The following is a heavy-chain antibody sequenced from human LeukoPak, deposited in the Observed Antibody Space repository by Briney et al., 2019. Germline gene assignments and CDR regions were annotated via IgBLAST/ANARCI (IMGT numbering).Heavy chain of an antibody. Sequence: PSETLSLTCTVSGGSISSYYWSWIRQPPGKGLEWIGYIYYSGSTNYNPSLKSRVTISVDTSKNQFSLKLSSVTAADTAVYYCARVRIQLWSDDRAEMFDYWGQGTLVTVSS. J-gene: IGHJ4*02. D-gene: IGHD5-18*01. CDR2: IYYSGST. V-gene: IGHV4-59*01. CDR3: ARVRIQLWSDDRAEMFDY. CDR1: GGSISSYY.